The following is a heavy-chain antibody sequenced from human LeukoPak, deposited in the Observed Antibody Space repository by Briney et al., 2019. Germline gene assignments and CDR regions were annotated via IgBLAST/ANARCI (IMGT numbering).Heavy chain of an antibody. CDR3: ARNQEIDYYDSSGFYWGVEY. J-gene: IGHJ4*02. V-gene: IGHV3-48*01. CDR2: ISGGGGTI. CDR1: GFTFSAYS. D-gene: IGHD3-22*01. Sequence: PGGSLRLSCAPSGFTFSAYSMNWVRQAPGKGLEWVSFISGGGGTIYYADSVKGRFTISRDNAKNSLHLQMDSLRVEDTAVYYCARNQEIDYYDSSGFYWGVEYWGQGTLVTVSS.